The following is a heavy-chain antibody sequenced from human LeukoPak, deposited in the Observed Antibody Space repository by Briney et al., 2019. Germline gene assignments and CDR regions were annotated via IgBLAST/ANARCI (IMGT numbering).Heavy chain of an antibody. CDR2: ISGSGGST. D-gene: IGHD6-13*01. CDR1: GFTFSSYA. CDR3: AKATIRIAAAGPYYFDY. Sequence: GGSLRLSCAASGFTFSSYAMSWVRQAPGKGLEWVSAISGSGGSTYYADSVKGRFTISRDNSKNTLYLQMNSLRAEDTAVYYCAKATIRIAAAGPYYFDYWGQGTLVTVSS. J-gene: IGHJ4*02. V-gene: IGHV3-23*01.